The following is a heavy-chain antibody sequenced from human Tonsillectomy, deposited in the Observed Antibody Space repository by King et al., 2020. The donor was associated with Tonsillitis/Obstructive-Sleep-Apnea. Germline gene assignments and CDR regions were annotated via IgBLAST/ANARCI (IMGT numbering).Heavy chain of an antibody. D-gene: IGHD6-19*01. J-gene: IGHJ6*03. Sequence: VQLVESGGGLVQPGGSLRLTCAASGFTFRSYAMSWVRQAPGKGLEWVSGINGKGGNTYYADSVKGRLTISRDNSRNTLYLQMHSLRAEDTAIYYCAKCIAVSYYYYMDVWGKGTTVTVSS. V-gene: IGHV3-23*04. CDR2: INGKGGNT. CDR3: AKCIAVSYYYYMDV. CDR1: GFTFRSYA.